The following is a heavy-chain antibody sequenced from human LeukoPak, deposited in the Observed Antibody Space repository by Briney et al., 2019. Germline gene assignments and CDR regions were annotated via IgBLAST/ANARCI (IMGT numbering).Heavy chain of an antibody. CDR3: ATYSYGSVDP. CDR2: INPSGGST. Sequence: ASVKVSCKASGYIFTSHYMHWMRQAPGQGLEWMGMINPSGGSTVYAQKLQGRVTMTRDTSTSTVDMELSSLRSEDTAMYYCATYSYGSVDPWGQGTLVTVSS. V-gene: IGHV1-46*01. J-gene: IGHJ5*02. D-gene: IGHD5-18*01. CDR1: GYIFTSHY.